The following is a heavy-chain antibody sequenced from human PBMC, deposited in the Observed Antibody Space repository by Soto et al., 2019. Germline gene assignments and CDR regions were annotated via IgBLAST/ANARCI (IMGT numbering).Heavy chain of an antibody. D-gene: IGHD2-2*01. CDR3: VKDHIVAAAPDY. J-gene: IGHJ4*02. V-gene: IGHV3-30*18. CDR2: ISYDGSNR. Sequence: QVQLVESGGGVVQPGRSLRLSCAASGFTFDTYGMHWVRQAPGKGLEWVAVISYDGSNRYYADSVKGRFTISRDNSKNTLYLQMNSLRSEDTAVYYCVKDHIVAAAPDYWGQGTLVTVSS. CDR1: GFTFDTYG.